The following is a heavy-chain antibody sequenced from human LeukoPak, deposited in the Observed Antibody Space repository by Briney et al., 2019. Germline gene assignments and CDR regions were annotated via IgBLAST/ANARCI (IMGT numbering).Heavy chain of an antibody. CDR3: AKDDDDGYNSPYIDY. V-gene: IGHV3-30*18. Sequence: GGSLRLSCAASGFTFSSYGMHWVRQAPGKGLEWVAVISYDGSNKYYADSVKGRFTISRDNSKNTLYLQMNSLRAEDTAVYYCAKDDDDGYNSPYIDYWGQGTLVTVSS. D-gene: IGHD5-24*01. J-gene: IGHJ4*02. CDR1: GFTFSSYG. CDR2: ISYDGSNK.